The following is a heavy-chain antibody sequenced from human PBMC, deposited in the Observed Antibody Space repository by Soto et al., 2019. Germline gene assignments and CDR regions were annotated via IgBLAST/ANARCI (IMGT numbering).Heavy chain of an antibody. CDR2: IDPSDSYT. J-gene: IGHJ6*02. CDR1: GYSFTKFW. CDR3: ARHLRYYTGTVEDYYYGMDV. Sequence: PGESLKISCKGSGYSFTKFWISWVRQTPGKGLEWMGKIDPSDSYTNYSPSFQGHVTISTDKSISTAYLQWSSLKASDAAMYYCARHLRYYTGTVEDYYYGMDVWGQGTTVTVSS. V-gene: IGHV5-10-1*01. D-gene: IGHD2-8*02.